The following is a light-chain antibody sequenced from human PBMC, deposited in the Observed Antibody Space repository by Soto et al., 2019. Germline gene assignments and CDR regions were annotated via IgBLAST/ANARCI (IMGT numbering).Light chain of an antibody. J-gene: IGKJ4*01. CDR2: GAS. CDR3: QQFGVSART. CDR1: QSISSSY. V-gene: IGKV3-20*01. Sequence: EIVLTQSPGTLSLSPGERATLSCRASQSISSSYLAWYQQKPGQAPRLLMYGASSRATGIPDRFSGSGSGTDFTLTISRLEPGDFAVYYCQQFGVSARTFGGGTKVEIK.